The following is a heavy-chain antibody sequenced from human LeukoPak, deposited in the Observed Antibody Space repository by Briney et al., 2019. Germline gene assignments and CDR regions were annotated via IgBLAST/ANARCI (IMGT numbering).Heavy chain of an antibody. J-gene: IGHJ6*03. Sequence: SETLSLPCTVSVGSISSYYWRWIRQPPGKGLEWIGYIYTSGSTNYNPSLKSRVTITVDTSKDQFSLKLSSVTAADTAVYYCARHREFEYYYYMDVWGKGTTVTVSS. CDR1: VGSISSYY. CDR3: ARHREFEYYYYMDV. V-gene: IGHV4-4*09. CDR2: IYTSGST. D-gene: IGHD3-10*01.